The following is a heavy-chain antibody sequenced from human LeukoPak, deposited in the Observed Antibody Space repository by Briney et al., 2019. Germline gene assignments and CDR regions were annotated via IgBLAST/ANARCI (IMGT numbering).Heavy chain of an antibody. V-gene: IGHV3-53*01. J-gene: IGHJ4*02. Sequence: PGGSLRLSCAASGFTVSSNYMSWVRQAPGKGLEWVSVIYSGGSTYYADSVKGRFTISRDNSKNTLYLQMNSLRAEDTAVYYCAKAQGAVLLWFGEPGFDYWGQGTLVTVSS. CDR3: AKAQGAVLLWFGEPGFDY. CDR1: GFTVSSNY. D-gene: IGHD3-10*01. CDR2: IYSGGST.